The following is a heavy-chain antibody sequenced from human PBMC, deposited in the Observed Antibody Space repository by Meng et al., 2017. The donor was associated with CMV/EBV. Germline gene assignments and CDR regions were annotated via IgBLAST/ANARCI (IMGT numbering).Heavy chain of an antibody. Sequence: GGSLRLSCAASGFTFSSYWMSWVRQAPGKGLEWVANIKQDGSEKYYVDSVKGRFTISRDNAKNSLYLQMNSLRAEDTAVYYCARDLHPHYCSSTSCSQIIGWFDPWGQGTLVTVSS. CDR3: ARDLHPHYCSSTSCSQIIGWFDP. D-gene: IGHD2-2*01. V-gene: IGHV3-7*01. CDR1: GFTFSSYW. J-gene: IGHJ5*02. CDR2: IKQDGSEK.